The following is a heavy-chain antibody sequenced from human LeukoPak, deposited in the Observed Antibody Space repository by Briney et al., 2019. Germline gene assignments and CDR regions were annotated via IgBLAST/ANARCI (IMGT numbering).Heavy chain of an antibody. CDR2: IRNDGRNK. J-gene: IGHJ4*02. Sequence: PGESLRLSCAAAGFTFNSHRMHWVHQAPGKGLEWVAFIRNDGRNKYYADSVKGPFTISRDNSKNTLYLQMNSLRAEDTAVYYCVKDLNYGDLLDYWGQGTLVTVSS. D-gene: IGHD4-17*01. CDR1: GFTFNSHR. V-gene: IGHV3-30*02. CDR3: VKDLNYGDLLDY.